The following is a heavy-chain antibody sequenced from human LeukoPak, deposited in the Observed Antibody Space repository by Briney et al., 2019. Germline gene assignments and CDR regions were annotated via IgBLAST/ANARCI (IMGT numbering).Heavy chain of an antibody. V-gene: IGHV4-59*12. CDR1: GGSISSYY. J-gene: IGHJ5*02. CDR2: IYYSGST. D-gene: IGHD4-11*01. CDR3: ALRGLTTGWFDP. Sequence: SETLSLTCTVSGGSISSYYWSWIRQPPGKGLEWIGYIYYSGSTNYNPSLKSRVTISVDKSKNQFSLKLSSVTAADTAVYYCALRGLTTGWFDPWGQGTLVTVSS.